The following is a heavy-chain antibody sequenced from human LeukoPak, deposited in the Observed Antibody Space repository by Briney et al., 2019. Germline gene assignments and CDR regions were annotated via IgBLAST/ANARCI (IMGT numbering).Heavy chain of an antibody. CDR3: ARAQSDIVVVPAPLDYYYMDV. Sequence: SETLSLTCTVSGGSISSYYWSWIRQPAGKGLEWIGRIYTSGSTNYNPSLKSRVTMSVDTSKNQFSLKLSSVTAADTAVYYCARAQSDIVVVPAPLDYYYMDVWGKGTTVTVSS. J-gene: IGHJ6*03. V-gene: IGHV4-4*07. D-gene: IGHD2-2*01. CDR2: IYTSGST. CDR1: GGSISSYY.